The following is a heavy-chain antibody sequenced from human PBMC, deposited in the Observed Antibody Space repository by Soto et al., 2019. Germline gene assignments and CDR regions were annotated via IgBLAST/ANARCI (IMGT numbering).Heavy chain of an antibody. J-gene: IGHJ4*02. D-gene: IGHD2-2*01. V-gene: IGHV3-11*01. CDR2: ISSSGSTI. Sequence: QVQLVESGGGLVKPGGSLRLSCAASGFTFSDYYMSWIRQAPGKGLEWVSYISSSGSTIYYADSVKGRFTISRDNAKNSLYLQMTSLRAEDTAAYYGARSPYQLPHYFAYSGQGTLVTVSS. CDR1: GFTFSDYY. CDR3: ARSPYQLPHYFAY.